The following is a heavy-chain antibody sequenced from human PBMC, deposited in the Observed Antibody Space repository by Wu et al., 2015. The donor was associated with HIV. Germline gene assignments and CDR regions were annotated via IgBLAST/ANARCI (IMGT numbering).Heavy chain of an antibody. V-gene: IGHV1-46*01. J-gene: IGHJ4*02. CDR2: INPSGGST. CDR1: GYTFTTYY. Sequence: QVQLMQSGAEVKKPGASVTVSCKASGYTFTTYYMHWVRQAPGQGLEWMGVINPSGGSTTYAQKFQGRVTMTRDTSISTAYMELSRLRSDDTAVYYCARVRWFGESFDYWGQGTLVTVSS. CDR3: ARVRWFGESFDY. D-gene: IGHD3-10*01.